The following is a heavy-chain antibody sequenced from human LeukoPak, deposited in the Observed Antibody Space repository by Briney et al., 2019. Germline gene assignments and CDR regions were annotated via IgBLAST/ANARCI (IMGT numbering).Heavy chain of an antibody. V-gene: IGHV3-15*01. CDR1: GFTFSNAW. D-gene: IGHD6-6*01. J-gene: IGHJ5*02. Sequence: GGSLRLSCAASGFTFSNAWMSWVRQAPGKGLEWVGRIKSKTDGGTTDYAAPVKGRFTISRDDSKNTLYLQMNSLKTEDTAVYYCARGAQNEYSTSSLYSWFDPWGQGTLVTVSS. CDR3: ARGAQNEYSTSSLYSWFDP. CDR2: IKSKTDGGTT.